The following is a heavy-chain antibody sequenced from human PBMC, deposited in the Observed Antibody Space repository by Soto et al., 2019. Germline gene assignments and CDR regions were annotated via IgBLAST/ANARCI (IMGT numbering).Heavy chain of an antibody. V-gene: IGHV3-23*01. CDR2: ISGNGRAT. J-gene: IGHJ4*02. CDR3: AKERDNWNYFPADS. Sequence: PGGSLRLSCAGSGFIFSNYVLNWVRQAPGKRLEWVSSISGNGRATYYADSVKGRFTISRDNSKDTVFLQMNSLTAEDTAVYFCAKERDNWNYFPADSWGQGTVVTVSS. CDR1: GFIFSNYV. D-gene: IGHD1-7*01.